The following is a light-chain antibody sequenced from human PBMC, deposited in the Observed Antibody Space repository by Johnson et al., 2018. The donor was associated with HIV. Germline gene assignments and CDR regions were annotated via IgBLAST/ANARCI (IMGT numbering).Light chain of an antibody. CDR3: GTWDSSLSAGV. V-gene: IGLV1-51*01. CDR2: DNN. CDR1: SSNIGNNY. J-gene: IGLJ1*01. Sequence: QLVLTQPPSVSAAPGQKVTISCSGSSSNIGNNYVSWYQQLPGTAPRLLIYDNNKRPSGIPDRFSGSKSGTSATLGITGLQTGAEADYYCGTWDSSLSAGVFGTVTKVTVL.